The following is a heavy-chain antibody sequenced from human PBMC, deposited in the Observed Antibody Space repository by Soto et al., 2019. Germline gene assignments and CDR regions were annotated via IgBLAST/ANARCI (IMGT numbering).Heavy chain of an antibody. CDR1: GCSISSSSYY. CDR3: ARAFSGYMWSGYDFDY. D-gene: IGHD3-3*01. Sequence: DTLALTCTVSGCSISSSSYYSGWIRQPPGKGLGWIGIIYYSGSTYYNPSLKSRVTISVDTSKNQFSLKLTSVTAADTAVYYCARAFSGYMWSGYDFDYWGQGTLVTVSS. CDR2: IYYSGST. V-gene: IGHV4-39*01. J-gene: IGHJ4*02.